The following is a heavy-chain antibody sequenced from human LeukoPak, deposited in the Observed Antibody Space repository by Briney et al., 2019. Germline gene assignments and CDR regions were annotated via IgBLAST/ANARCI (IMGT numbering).Heavy chain of an antibody. V-gene: IGHV4-34*01. D-gene: IGHD2-15*01. J-gene: IGHJ3*02. CDR2: INHSGST. CDR3: ARGRRGGGWYWNAFDI. CDR1: GGSFSGYY. Sequence: SETLSLTCAVYGGSFSGYYWSWIRQPPGKGLEWVGEINHSGSTNYNPSLKSRVTISVDTSKNQFSLKLSSVTAADTAVYYCARGRRGGGWYWNAFDIWGQGTMVTVSS.